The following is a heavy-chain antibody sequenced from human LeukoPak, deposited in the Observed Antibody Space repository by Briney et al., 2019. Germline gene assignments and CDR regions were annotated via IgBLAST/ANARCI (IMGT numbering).Heavy chain of an antibody. CDR2: MNPNSGNT. CDR3: ARSSYSSVWYPPYYFDY. Sequence: ASVKVSCKASGYTFTSYDINWVRQATGQGLEWMGWMNPNSGNTGYAQKFQGRVTMTRNTSISTAYMELSSLRSEDTAVYYCARSSYSSVWYPPYYFDYWGQGTLVTVSS. CDR1: GYTFTSYD. V-gene: IGHV1-8*01. D-gene: IGHD6-19*01. J-gene: IGHJ4*02.